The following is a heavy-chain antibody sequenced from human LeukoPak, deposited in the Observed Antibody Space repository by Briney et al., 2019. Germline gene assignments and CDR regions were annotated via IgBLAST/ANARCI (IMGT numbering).Heavy chain of an antibody. Sequence: GGSLRLSCAASGFTFSSYAMSWVRQAPGKGLEWFSAISGSGGSTYYADSVKGRFTISRDNSKNTLYLQMNSLRAEDTAVYYCAKSYYYGSGTDYWGQGTLVTVSS. J-gene: IGHJ4*02. CDR2: ISGSGGST. CDR1: GFTFSSYA. D-gene: IGHD3-10*01. CDR3: AKSYYYGSGTDY. V-gene: IGHV3-23*01.